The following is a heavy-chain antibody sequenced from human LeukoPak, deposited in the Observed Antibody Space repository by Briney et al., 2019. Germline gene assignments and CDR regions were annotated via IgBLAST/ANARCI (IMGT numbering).Heavy chain of an antibody. V-gene: IGHV3-53*04. CDR1: GFTVSSNY. CDR2: IYSGGST. Sequence: GGSLTLSCAASGFTVSSNYMSWVRQAPGKGLEWVSVIYSGGSTYYADSVKGRFTVSRHNSKNTLYLQLNSLRAEDTAVYYCARGPYSGSYYFDYWGQGTLVTVSS. J-gene: IGHJ4*02. D-gene: IGHD1-26*01. CDR3: ARGPYSGSYYFDY.